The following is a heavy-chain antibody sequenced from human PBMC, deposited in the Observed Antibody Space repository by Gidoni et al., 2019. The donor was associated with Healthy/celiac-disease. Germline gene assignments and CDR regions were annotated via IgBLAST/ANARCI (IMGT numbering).Heavy chain of an antibody. CDR3: GPDRNMPRGFDY. CDR1: GFTFSSYA. J-gene: IGHJ4*02. V-gene: IGHV3-23*01. D-gene: IGHD2-2*01. Sequence: EVQLLESGGGLVQPGGSLRLSCAASGFTFSSYAMSWVRQAPGKGLEWVSASSGSGGSTYYADSVKGRFTISRDNSKNTLYLQMNSLRAEDTAVYYCGPDRNMPRGFDYWGQGTLVTVSS. CDR2: SSGSGGST.